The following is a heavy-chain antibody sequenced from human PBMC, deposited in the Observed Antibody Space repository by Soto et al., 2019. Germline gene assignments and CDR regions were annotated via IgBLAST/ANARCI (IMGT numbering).Heavy chain of an antibody. D-gene: IGHD6-19*01. CDR3: ARYHINGWKFDY. V-gene: IGHV3-7*01. J-gene: IGHJ4*02. CDR2: IKQDGSEN. Sequence: GGSLRLSCAASGFTFSNYWMSWVRQAPGEGLEWVANIKQDGSENYYVDSVKGRFTTSRDNTKNSFYLQMNSLRAEDTAVYYCARYHINGWKFDYWGRGTLVTVSS. CDR1: GFTFSNYW.